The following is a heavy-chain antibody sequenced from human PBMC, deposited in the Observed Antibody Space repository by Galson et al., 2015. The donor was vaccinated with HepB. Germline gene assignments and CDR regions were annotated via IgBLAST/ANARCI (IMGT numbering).Heavy chain of an antibody. CDR3: ARAIVGIFGVVTARAPFDY. J-gene: IGHJ4*02. Sequence: SVKVSCKASGYTFTSYAMNWVRQAPGQGLEWMGWINTNTGNPTYAQGFTGRFVFSLDTSVSTAYLQISSLKAEDTAVYYCARAIVGIFGVVTARAPFDYWGQGTLVTVSS. V-gene: IGHV7-4-1*02. CDR1: GYTFTSYA. D-gene: IGHD3-3*01. CDR2: INTNTGNP.